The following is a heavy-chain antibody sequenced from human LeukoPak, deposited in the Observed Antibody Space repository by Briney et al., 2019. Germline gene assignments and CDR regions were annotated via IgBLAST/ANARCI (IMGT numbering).Heavy chain of an antibody. D-gene: IGHD2-15*01. CDR3: AKIPPDCSGGSCYLNWFDP. CDR2: ISGSGDRT. CDR1: GFTFSSDA. J-gene: IGHJ5*02. V-gene: IGHV3-23*01. Sequence: GGSLRLSCAASGFTFSSDAMSWVRQAPGKGLEWVSTISGSGDRTYYADSVKGRFTISRDDSKNTLYLQMNSLRAGDTAVYYCAKIPPDCSGGSCYLNWFDPWGQGTLVTVSS.